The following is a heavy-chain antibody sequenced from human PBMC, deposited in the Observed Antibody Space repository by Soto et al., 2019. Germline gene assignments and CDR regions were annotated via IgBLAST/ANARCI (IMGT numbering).Heavy chain of an antibody. V-gene: IGHV5-51*01. J-gene: IGHJ4*02. Sequence: GESLKISCQTSGYTFTNYWIGWVRQMPGGGLEWLGLIFPRDFDVRYSPSFEGQVTISADRSTATAFLQWRSLEASDSALYYCARQIYDSDSGPNFQYYFDSWGQGTLVTVSS. CDR2: IFPRDFDV. CDR1: GYTFTNYW. CDR3: ARQIYDSDSGPNFQYYFDS. D-gene: IGHD3-22*01.